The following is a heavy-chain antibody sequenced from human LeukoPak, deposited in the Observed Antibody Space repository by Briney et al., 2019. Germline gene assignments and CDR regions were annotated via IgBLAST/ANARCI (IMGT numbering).Heavy chain of an antibody. CDR1: GGSISSYY. CDR2: IYYSGST. Sequence: SETLSLTCTVSGGSISSYYWSWIRQPPGKGLEWIGYIYYSGSTNYSPSLKSRVTISVDTSKNQFSQKLSSVTAADTAVYYCARSEYSYGADAFDIWGQGTMVTVSS. D-gene: IGHD5-18*01. CDR3: ARSEYSYGADAFDI. V-gene: IGHV4-59*01. J-gene: IGHJ3*02.